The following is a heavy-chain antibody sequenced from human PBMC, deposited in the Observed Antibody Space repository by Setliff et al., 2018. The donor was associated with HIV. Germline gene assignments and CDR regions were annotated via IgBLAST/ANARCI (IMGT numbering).Heavy chain of an antibody. D-gene: IGHD3-10*01. CDR2: INQDGSEQ. CDR3: AREIPQMIDLLRGVPDY. CDR1: GFTFSSYW. Sequence: QPGGSLRLSCAVSGFTFSSYWMSWVRQAPGKGLERVANINQDGSEQYYVDSVKGRFTISRDNAKNSLYLRMNSLRAEDTALYYCAREIPQMIDLLRGVPDYWGQGTLVTVSS. V-gene: IGHV3-7*01. J-gene: IGHJ4*02.